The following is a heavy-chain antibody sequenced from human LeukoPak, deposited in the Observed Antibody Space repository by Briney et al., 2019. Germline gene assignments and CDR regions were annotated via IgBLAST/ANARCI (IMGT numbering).Heavy chain of an antibody. CDR2: VYHSGSAH. CDR1: GYSISSGYY. Sequence: SETLSLTCAVSGYSISSGYYWGWIRQPPGKGLEWIGSVYHSGSAHYYNPSLKSRITISLDTSKNQFSLKLSSATAADTAVYFCARDGGRSYSDYWGQGTLVTVSS. D-gene: IGHD3-10*01. CDR3: ARDGGRSYSDY. V-gene: IGHV4-38-2*02. J-gene: IGHJ4*02.